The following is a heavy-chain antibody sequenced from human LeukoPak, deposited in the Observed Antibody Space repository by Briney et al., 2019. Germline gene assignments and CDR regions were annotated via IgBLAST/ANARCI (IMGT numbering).Heavy chain of an antibody. CDR1: GGSISSSSYY. Sequence: SDTLSLTCTVSGGSISSSSYYWGWIRQPPGKGLEWIGSIYYSGSTYCNPSLKSRVTISVDTSKNQFSLKLSSVTAADTAVYYCARPFGGDYPWNWFDPWGQGTLVTVSS. J-gene: IGHJ5*02. V-gene: IGHV4-39*01. CDR3: ARPFGGDYPWNWFDP. CDR2: IYYSGST. D-gene: IGHD4-17*01.